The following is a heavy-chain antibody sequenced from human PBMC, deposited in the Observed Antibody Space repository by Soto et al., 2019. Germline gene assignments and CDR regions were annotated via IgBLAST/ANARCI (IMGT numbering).Heavy chain of an antibody. CDR3: ARGDPYSGYAY. V-gene: IGHV4-34*01. CDR2: INHSGST. J-gene: IGHJ4*02. CDR1: GGSFRGYY. D-gene: IGHD5-12*01. Sequence: PPETLSLTCAVYGGSFRGYYWSWIRQPPGKGLEWIGEINHSGSTNYNPSLKSRVTISVDTSKNQFSLKLSSVTAADTAVYYCARGDPYSGYAYWGQGMLVTVSS.